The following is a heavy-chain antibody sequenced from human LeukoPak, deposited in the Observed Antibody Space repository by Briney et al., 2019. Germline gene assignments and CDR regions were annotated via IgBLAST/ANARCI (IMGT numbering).Heavy chain of an antibody. Sequence: ASVKVCCKASGYTFTNYGISWVRQAPGQGLEWMGWISVYNGNTNYAQKFQGRVTMTTDTSTSTVYLEVRSLRSDDTAVYYCARDYDYVWGSYRLEPFDYWGQGTLVTVSS. CDR2: ISVYNGNT. V-gene: IGHV1-18*01. D-gene: IGHD3-16*02. CDR1: GYTFTNYG. J-gene: IGHJ4*02. CDR3: ARDYDYVWGSYRLEPFDY.